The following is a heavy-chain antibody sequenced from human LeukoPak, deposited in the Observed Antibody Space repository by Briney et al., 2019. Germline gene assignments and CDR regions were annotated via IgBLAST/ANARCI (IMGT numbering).Heavy chain of an antibody. Sequence: PGGSLRLSCAASGFTFSSYSMNWVRQAPGKGLEWVSSISSSSSYIYYADSVKGRFTISRDNAKNSLYLQMNSLRAEDTAVYYCASKGGSGYYGPFDYWGQGTLVTVSS. CDR1: GFTFSSYS. CDR3: ASKGGSGYYGPFDY. J-gene: IGHJ4*02. D-gene: IGHD3-22*01. V-gene: IGHV3-21*01. CDR2: ISSSSSYI.